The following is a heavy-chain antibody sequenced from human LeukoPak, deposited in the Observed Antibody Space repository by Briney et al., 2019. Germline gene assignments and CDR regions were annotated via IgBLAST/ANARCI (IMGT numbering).Heavy chain of an antibody. Sequence: SGGSLRLSCAASGFTFSSHSMNWVRQAPGKGLEWVSAISGSGGSTYYADSVKGRFTISRDNSKNTLYLQMNSLRAEDTAVYYCAKVTAITMVRGQDYWGQGTLVTVSS. V-gene: IGHV3-23*01. J-gene: IGHJ4*02. CDR1: GFTFSSHS. CDR2: ISGSGGST. CDR3: AKVTAITMVRGQDY. D-gene: IGHD3-10*01.